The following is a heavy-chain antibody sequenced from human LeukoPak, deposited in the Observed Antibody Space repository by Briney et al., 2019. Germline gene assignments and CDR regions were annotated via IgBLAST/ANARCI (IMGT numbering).Heavy chain of an antibody. CDR2: IGGSGAST. V-gene: IGHV3-23*01. CDR3: VKFHCSDSVCYNIDY. Sequence: GGSLRLSCAVSGFIFSNYAMIWVGQAPGKGLEWVSAIGGSGASTFYADSVKGRFTVSRDNIKDTLNLEMNSLRAEDTAVYYCVKFHCSDSVCYNIDYWGQGTLVTVSS. D-gene: IGHD2-8*01. CDR1: GFIFSNYA. J-gene: IGHJ4*02.